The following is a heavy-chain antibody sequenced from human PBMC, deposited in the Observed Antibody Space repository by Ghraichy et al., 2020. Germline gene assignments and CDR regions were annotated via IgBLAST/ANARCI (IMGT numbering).Heavy chain of an antibody. CDR2: IRDDGNEV. D-gene: IGHD2-15*01. CDR1: GFTFSSYY. Sequence: GESLNISCAASGFTFSSYYMHWVRQAPGKGLEWVALIRDDGNEVYYAASVKGRFAISRDNSKSTLYLQMNSLRVEDTAVYFCAREPVYCSSGVCSSAFDYWGQGTLVAVSS. V-gene: IGHV3-30*02. J-gene: IGHJ4*02. CDR3: AREPVYCSSGVCSSAFDY.